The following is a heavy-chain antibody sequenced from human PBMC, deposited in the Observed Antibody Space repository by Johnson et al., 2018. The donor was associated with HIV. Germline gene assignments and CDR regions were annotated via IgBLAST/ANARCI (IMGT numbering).Heavy chain of an antibody. CDR3: AKGWDPMTTVNTFAFDI. V-gene: IGHV3-11*04. CDR2: ISSSGSTI. CDR1: GFTFSDYY. Sequence: QVQLVESGGGLVQPGRSLRLSCAASGFTFSDYYMSWIRQAPGKGLEWVSYISSSGSTIYYADSVKGRFTISRDNAKNSLYLQMNSLRAEDAAVYYCAKGWDPMTTVNTFAFDIWGQGTMVTVSS. D-gene: IGHD4-11*01. J-gene: IGHJ3*02.